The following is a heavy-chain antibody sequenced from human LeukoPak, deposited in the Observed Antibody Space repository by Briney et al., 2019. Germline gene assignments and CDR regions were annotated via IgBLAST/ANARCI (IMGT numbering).Heavy chain of an antibody. V-gene: IGHV3-7*01. CDR2: MNQDASEK. CDR1: GFTFSSYW. D-gene: IGHD3-10*01. J-gene: IGHJ6*04. Sequence: TGGSLRLSCAASGFTFSSYWMSWVHQAPGKGLEWVANMNQDASEKYYVDSVEGRFTISRDNSKNTLYLQMNSLRAEDTAVYYCARESLSKYYYGSGSYYIYYYYGMDVWGKGTTVTVSS. CDR3: ARESLSKYYYGSGSYYIYYYYGMDV.